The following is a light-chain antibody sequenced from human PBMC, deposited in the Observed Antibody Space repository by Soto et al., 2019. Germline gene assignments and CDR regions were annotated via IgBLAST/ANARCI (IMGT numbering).Light chain of an antibody. J-gene: IGKJ2*01. CDR2: AAS. CDR3: QQSDSTPYT. V-gene: IGKV1-39*01. CDR1: QSISSY. Sequence: DIQMTQSPSSLSASVGDRVTITCRASQSISSYLNWYQQKPGKAPKFLIYAASSLQSGVPSRFSGSGSGTDFTLTISSLQPEDFATYYCQQSDSTPYTFGQGPKLEIK.